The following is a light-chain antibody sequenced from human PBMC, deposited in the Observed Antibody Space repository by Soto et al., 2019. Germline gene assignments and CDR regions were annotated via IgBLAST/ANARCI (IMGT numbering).Light chain of an antibody. V-gene: IGLV1-40*01. Sequence: QSVLTQPPSVSGAPGQRVTISCTGSSSNIGAGYNVHWYQPVPGTAPKLLIYGDSNRPSGVPDRFSGSKSGTSASLAITGLQAEDEADYYCQSYDSSLSGGLFGGGTKVTVL. CDR3: QSYDSSLSGGL. CDR1: SSNIGAGYN. J-gene: IGLJ3*02. CDR2: GDS.